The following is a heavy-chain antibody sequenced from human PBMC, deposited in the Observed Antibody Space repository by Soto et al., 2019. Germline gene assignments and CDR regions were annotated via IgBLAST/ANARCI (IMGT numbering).Heavy chain of an antibody. Sequence: GESLKISCLASGYSFTGYWVGWVRQVSGRGLEWVGIIYPHVSDTRYSPSFQGQVTISADKSSSTVYLQWTNPKASDTAIYYCVTSSWSYFGLDVWGQGTTVTVSS. D-gene: IGHD6-13*01. CDR3: VTSSWSYFGLDV. V-gene: IGHV5-51*01. J-gene: IGHJ6*02. CDR2: IYPHVSDT. CDR1: GYSFTGYW.